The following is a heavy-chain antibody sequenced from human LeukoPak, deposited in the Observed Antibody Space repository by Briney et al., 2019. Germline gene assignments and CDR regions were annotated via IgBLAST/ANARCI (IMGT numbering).Heavy chain of an antibody. CDR2: INPNSGGT. CDR1: GYTFTGYI. CDR3: ARGRSGAYNYGYYFDY. J-gene: IGHJ4*02. D-gene: IGHD5-18*01. V-gene: IGHV1-2*02. Sequence: ASVKVSCKASGYTFTGYIMHWVRQASGQGLGWMGWINPNSGGTNYAQKFQGRVTMTRDTSISTAYMELSSLRSDDAAVYYCARGRSGAYNYGYYFDYWGQGALVTVSS.